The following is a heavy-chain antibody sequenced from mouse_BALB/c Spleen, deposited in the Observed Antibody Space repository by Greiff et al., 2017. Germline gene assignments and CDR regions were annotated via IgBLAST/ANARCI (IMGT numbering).Heavy chain of an antibody. V-gene: IGHV3-8*02. CDR2: ISYSGST. D-gene: IGHD3-1*01. J-gene: IGHJ4*01. Sequence: EVKLMESGPSLVKPSQTLSLTCSVTGDSITSGYWYWIRKFPGNKLEYMGYISYSGSTYYNPSLKSRISSTRDPSKNQYYLQLNSVTTEDTATYYCARDASSGYDAMDYWGQGTTVTVSA. CDR3: ARDASSGYDAMDY. CDR1: GDSITSGY.